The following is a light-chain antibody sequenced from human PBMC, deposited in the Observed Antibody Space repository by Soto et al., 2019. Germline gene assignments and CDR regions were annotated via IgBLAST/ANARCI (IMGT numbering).Light chain of an antibody. CDR1: QSISNR. CDR3: XQYNRRWT. J-gene: IGKJ1*01. V-gene: IGKV1-5*01. Sequence: DIQMTQSPSTLSASVGDRVPITCRASQSISNRLAWYQQKPGKAPKVLIYAASPLQSGVPSRFSGSGSGTEFTLTLTSLQPDDFATCYXXQYNRRWTFGQGTKVDIK. CDR2: AAS.